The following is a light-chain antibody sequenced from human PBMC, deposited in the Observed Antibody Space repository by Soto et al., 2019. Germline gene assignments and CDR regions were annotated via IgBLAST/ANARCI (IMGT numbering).Light chain of an antibody. CDR2: TNN. Sequence: QSVLTQPPSASGTPGQGVTISCSGSSSNIGNNYVSWYQQLPGTAPKLLIYTNNERPSGVPDRFSGSKSGTSASLAISGLQSEDEADFYCAAWDDSLNGVVFGGGTKLTVL. CDR3: AAWDDSLNGVV. CDR1: SSNIGNNY. J-gene: IGLJ2*01. V-gene: IGLV1-44*01.